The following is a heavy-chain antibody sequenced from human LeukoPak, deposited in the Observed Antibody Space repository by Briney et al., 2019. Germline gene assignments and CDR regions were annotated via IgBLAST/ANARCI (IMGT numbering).Heavy chain of an antibody. CDR1: GGSISSSSYY. J-gene: IGHJ4*02. Sequence: SETLSLTCTVSGGSISSSSYYWGWLRQPPGKGLEWIGSIYYSGSTYYNPSLKSRVTISVDTSKNQFSLKLSSVTAADTAVYYCARHRSGASGLGQYWGRGTLVTVSS. V-gene: IGHV4-39*01. CDR2: IYYSGST. D-gene: IGHD1-26*01. CDR3: ARHRSGASGLGQY.